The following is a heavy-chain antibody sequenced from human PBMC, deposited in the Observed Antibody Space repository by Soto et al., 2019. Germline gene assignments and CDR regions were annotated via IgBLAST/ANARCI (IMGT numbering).Heavy chain of an antibody. CDR1: GFTFDNYA. CDR2: INWNSGRS. J-gene: IGHJ4*02. Sequence: EVQLVESGGGLVQPGRSLRLSCAASGFTFDNYAMHWVRQAPGKSLEWVSGINWNSGRSVYADSVKGRFTISRDNARNSLFLQMDSLRVEDTALYYCAKGGNRYYDFWSDYWGQGTLVTVSS. D-gene: IGHD3-3*01. V-gene: IGHV3-9*01. CDR3: AKGGNRYYDFWSDY.